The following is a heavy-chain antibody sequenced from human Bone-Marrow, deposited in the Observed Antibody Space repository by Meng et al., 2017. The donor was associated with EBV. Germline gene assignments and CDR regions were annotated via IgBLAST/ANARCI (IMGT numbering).Heavy chain of an antibody. CDR2: INHSGST. Sequence: QVQLQRWGPGLVKPSETLSLPCACYGGSFSGYYWSWIRQPPGKGLEWIGEINHSGSTNYNPSLKSRVTISVDTSKNQFSLKLSSVTAADTAVYYCARGRGYSSPNFDYWGQGTLVTVSS. J-gene: IGHJ4*02. V-gene: IGHV4-34*01. D-gene: IGHD6-13*01. CDR1: GGSFSGYY. CDR3: ARGRGYSSPNFDY.